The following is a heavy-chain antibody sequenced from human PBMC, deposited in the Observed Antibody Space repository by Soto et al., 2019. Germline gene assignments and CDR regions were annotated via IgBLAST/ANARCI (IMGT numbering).Heavy chain of an antibody. Sequence: SETLSLTSTVSGGNIRSSGYYWGWIRQPPGKGLEWIGSIYYSGSTYYNPSLKSRVTISVDTSKNQFSLKLSSVTAADTAVYYCARLNGDYDLYYYYMDVWGKGTTVTVSS. J-gene: IGHJ6*03. V-gene: IGHV4-39*01. CDR1: GGNIRSSGYY. CDR2: IYYSGST. CDR3: ARLNGDYDLYYYYMDV. D-gene: IGHD4-17*01.